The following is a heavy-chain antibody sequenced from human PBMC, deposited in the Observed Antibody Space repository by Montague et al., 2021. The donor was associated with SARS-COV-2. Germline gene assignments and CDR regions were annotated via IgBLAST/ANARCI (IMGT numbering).Heavy chain of an antibody. CDR2: SIIVGAP. Sequence: SETLSITCVVSGGSISSGNWWSWVRQPPGKGLEWIGESIIVGAPATKYNPSLKSRVTISADKSKNQFSLRVTSVTAADTAVYYCARRTRGDSGFFDIWGRGTKVIVSS. V-gene: IGHV4-4*02. D-gene: IGHD2-21*02. J-gene: IGHJ3*02. CDR1: GGSISSGNW. CDR3: ARRTRGDSGFFDI.